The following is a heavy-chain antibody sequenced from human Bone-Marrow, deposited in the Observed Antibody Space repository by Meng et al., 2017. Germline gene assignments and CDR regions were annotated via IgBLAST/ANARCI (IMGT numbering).Heavy chain of an antibody. J-gene: IGHJ3*02. CDR1: GFTVSSNE. Sequence: GESLKISCAASGFTVSSNEMSWVRQAPGKGLEWVSSISGGSTYYADSRKGRFTIARDNSKNTLHLQMNSLRAEDTAVYYCARATPEITTVYAMPDAFDIWGQGTMVTVSS. V-gene: IGHV3-38-3*01. CDR3: ARATPEITTVYAMPDAFDI. CDR2: ISGGST. D-gene: IGHD3-10*01.